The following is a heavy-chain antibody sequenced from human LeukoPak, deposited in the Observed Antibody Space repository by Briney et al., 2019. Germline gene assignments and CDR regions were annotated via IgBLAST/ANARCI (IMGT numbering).Heavy chain of an antibody. D-gene: IGHD5-12*01. J-gene: IGHJ4*02. V-gene: IGHV3-21*01. CDR1: GFTFSSYS. CDR3: ARVGDSGYDFDY. CDR2: ISSSSSYI. Sequence: GGSLRLSCAASGFTFSSYSMNWVRQAPGKELEWVSSISSSSSYIYYADSVKGRFTISRDNAKNSLYLQMNSLRAEDTAVYYCARVGDSGYDFDYWGQGTLVTVSS.